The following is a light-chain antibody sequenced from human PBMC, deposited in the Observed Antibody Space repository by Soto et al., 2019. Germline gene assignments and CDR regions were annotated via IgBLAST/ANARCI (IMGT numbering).Light chain of an antibody. CDR3: QKYNSAPRGFT. V-gene: IGKV1-27*01. CDR2: AAS. Sequence: DIQMTQSPSSLSASVGDRVTITCRASQGISNYLAWYQQKPGKVPQLPIYAASTLQSAVASRFSGSGSGTEFTLTISSLQPEDVAAYYCQKYNSAPRGFTFGPGTKVDIK. J-gene: IGKJ3*01. CDR1: QGISNY.